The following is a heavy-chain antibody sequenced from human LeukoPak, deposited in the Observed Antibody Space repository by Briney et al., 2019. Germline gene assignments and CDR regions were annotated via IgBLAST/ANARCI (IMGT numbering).Heavy chain of an antibody. CDR3: ARGAGYSSSWYYD. CDR1: GGSVSSGSYY. V-gene: IGHV4-61*01. CDR2: IYYSGST. Sequence: SETLSLTCTVSGGSVSSGSYYWSWIRQPPGKGLEWIGYIYYSGSTNYNPSLKSRVTISVDTSKNQFSLKLSSVTAADTAVYYCARGAGYSSSWYYDWGQGTLVTVSS. J-gene: IGHJ4*02. D-gene: IGHD6-13*01.